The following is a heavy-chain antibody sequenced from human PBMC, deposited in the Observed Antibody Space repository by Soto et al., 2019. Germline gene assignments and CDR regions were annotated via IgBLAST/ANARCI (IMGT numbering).Heavy chain of an antibody. CDR3: ARGHTAHDR. J-gene: IGHJ5*02. D-gene: IGHD2-21*01. CDR1: VYSVSSNSAA. Sequence: SQNLSLTCAISVYSVSSNSAAWNWIIQSPSRGLEWLGRTYCRSKWYSVYAVSVKGRITIKPDTSKKQFSLQLNSVTPEATAVYYCARGHTAHDRWAQGTLGIVS. V-gene: IGHV6-1*01. CDR2: TYCRSKWYS.